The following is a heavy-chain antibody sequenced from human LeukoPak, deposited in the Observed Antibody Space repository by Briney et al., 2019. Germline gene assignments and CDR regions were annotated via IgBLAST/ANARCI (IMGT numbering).Heavy chain of an antibody. V-gene: IGHV3-23*01. CDR3: ARRYYYDSSGYRYYYYGMDV. J-gene: IGHJ6*02. Sequence: GGSLRLSCAASGFTFSSYAMSWVRQAPGKGLEWVSAISGSGGSTYYADSVKGRLTISRDNSKNTLYLQMNSLRAEDTAVYYCARRYYYDSSGYRYYYYGMDVWGQGTTVTVSS. CDR2: ISGSGGST. CDR1: GFTFSSYA. D-gene: IGHD3-22*01.